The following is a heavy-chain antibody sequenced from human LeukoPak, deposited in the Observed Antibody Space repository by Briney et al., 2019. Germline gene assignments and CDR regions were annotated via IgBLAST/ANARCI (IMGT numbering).Heavy chain of an antibody. CDR2: IKSKTDGGTT. CDR3: TTDRGYGDFDY. CDR1: GFTFSNAW. J-gene: IGHJ4*02. D-gene: IGHD4-17*01. V-gene: IGHV3-15*01. Sequence: RSGGSLRLSCAASGFTFSNAWMCWVRQAPGKGLEWVGRIKSKTDGGTTDYAAPVKGRFTISRDDSKNTLYLQMNSLKTEDTAVYYCTTDRGYGDFDYWGQGTLVTVSS.